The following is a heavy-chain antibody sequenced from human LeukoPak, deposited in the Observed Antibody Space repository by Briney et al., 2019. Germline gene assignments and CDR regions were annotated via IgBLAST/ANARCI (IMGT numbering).Heavy chain of an antibody. CDR3: ARAEVVPAATRLNYYYGMDV. CDR1: VYSFTSYA. Sequence: GASVTVSCKASVYSFTSYAMNWVRQAPGQGLEWMGWSNTNTGNPTYAQGFTGRFVFSLDTSVSTAYLQISSLKAEDTAVYYCARAEVVPAATRLNYYYGMDVWGQGTTVTVSS. CDR2: SNTNTGNP. V-gene: IGHV7-4-1*02. J-gene: IGHJ6*02. D-gene: IGHD2-2*01.